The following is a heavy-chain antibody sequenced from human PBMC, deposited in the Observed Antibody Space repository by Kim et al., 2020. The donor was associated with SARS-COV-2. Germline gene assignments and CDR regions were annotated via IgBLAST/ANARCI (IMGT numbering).Heavy chain of an antibody. J-gene: IGHJ4*02. D-gene: IGHD6-19*01. CDR3: ARDRVQAGVAGLDY. Sequence: GGSLRLSCAASGFTFSSYSMNWVRQAPGKGLEWVSSISSSSSYIYYADSVKGRFTISRDNAKNSLYLQMNSLRAEDTAVYYCARDRVQAGVAGLDYWGQGTLVTVSS. CDR1: GFTFSSYS. V-gene: IGHV3-21*01. CDR2: ISSSSSYI.